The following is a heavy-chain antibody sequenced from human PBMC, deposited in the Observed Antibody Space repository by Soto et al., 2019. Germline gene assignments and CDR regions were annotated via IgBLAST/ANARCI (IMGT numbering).Heavy chain of an antibody. CDR3: AKEGTSGLYYFDY. CDR2: ISGSGDSP. CDR1: GFTFSNYA. J-gene: IGHJ4*02. V-gene: IGHV3-23*01. D-gene: IGHD6-19*01. Sequence: GGSLRLSCAASGFTFSNYAMSWVRQAPGKGLEWVSIISGSGDSPYYADSVKGRLTISRDNSRNTLYLQMNSLRAGDSAKYYCAKEGTSGLYYFDYWGQGTLVTVSS.